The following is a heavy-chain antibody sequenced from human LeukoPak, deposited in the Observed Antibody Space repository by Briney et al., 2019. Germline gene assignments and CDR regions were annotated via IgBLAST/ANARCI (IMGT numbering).Heavy chain of an antibody. J-gene: IGHJ6*03. Sequence: SETLSLTCSVSGDSINSDSYYWGWIRQPPGKGLEWIGSIYYLGSTNYNPSLMGRVTISVDTSKNQFSLKLSSVTAADTAVYYCARVSSSWYLPDYYYYMDVWGKGTTVTVSS. D-gene: IGHD6-13*01. CDR1: GDSINSDSYY. CDR2: IYYLGST. V-gene: IGHV4-39*01. CDR3: ARVSSSWYLPDYYYYMDV.